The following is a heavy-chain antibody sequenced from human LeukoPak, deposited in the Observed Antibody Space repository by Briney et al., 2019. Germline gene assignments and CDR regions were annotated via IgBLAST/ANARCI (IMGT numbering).Heavy chain of an antibody. J-gene: IGHJ4*02. CDR1: GFTFSSYA. V-gene: IGHV3-23*01. D-gene: IGHD2/OR15-2a*01. CDR2: ISGGGNST. Sequence: GGSLRLSCAASGFTFSSYAMSWVRQAPGKGLEWVSAISGGGNSTYYADSVKGRFTISRDNSKNTLYLHMNSLRAEDTAVYYCAKASYSTTPDYWGQGTLVTVSS. CDR3: AKASYSTTPDY.